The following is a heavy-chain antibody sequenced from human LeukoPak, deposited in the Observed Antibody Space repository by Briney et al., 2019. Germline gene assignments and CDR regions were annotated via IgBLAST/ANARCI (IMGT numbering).Heavy chain of an antibody. Sequence: SETLSLTCTVSGGSISSSSYYWSWLRQPPGKGLEWLGYIYYSGSTNYNPSLKSRVTISVDTSKNQFSLKLSSVTAADTAVYYCARSLAAAGMDWFDPWGQGTLVTVSS. CDR3: ARSLAAAGMDWFDP. V-gene: IGHV4-61*01. CDR2: IYYSGST. D-gene: IGHD6-13*01. CDR1: GGSISSSSYY. J-gene: IGHJ5*02.